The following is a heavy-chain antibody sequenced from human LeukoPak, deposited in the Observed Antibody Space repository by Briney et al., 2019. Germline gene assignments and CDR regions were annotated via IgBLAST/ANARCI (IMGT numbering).Heavy chain of an antibody. D-gene: IGHD3-10*01. CDR3: ARDRRPGWFDP. V-gene: IGHV1-18*01. Sequence: VASVKVSCKASGYTFTSYGISWVRQAPGQGLEWMGWISAYNGNTNYAQKFQGRVTMTRDTSTSTVYMELSSLRSEDTAVYYCARDRRPGWFDPWGQGTLVTVSS. CDR2: ISAYNGNT. CDR1: GYTFTSYG. J-gene: IGHJ5*02.